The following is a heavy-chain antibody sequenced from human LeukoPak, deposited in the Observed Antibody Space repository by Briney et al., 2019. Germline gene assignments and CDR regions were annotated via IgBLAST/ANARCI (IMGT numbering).Heavy chain of an antibody. D-gene: IGHD2-2*01. CDR1: GGTFSSYA. Sequence: GASVEVSCKASGGTFSSYAISWVRQAPGQGLEWMGGIIPISGTANYAQKFQGRVTITADKSTSTAYMELSSLRSEDTAVYYCARLHHADFHCSSTSCYSDAFDIWGQGTMVTVSS. CDR2: IIPISGTA. V-gene: IGHV1-69*06. J-gene: IGHJ3*02. CDR3: ARLHHADFHCSSTSCYSDAFDI.